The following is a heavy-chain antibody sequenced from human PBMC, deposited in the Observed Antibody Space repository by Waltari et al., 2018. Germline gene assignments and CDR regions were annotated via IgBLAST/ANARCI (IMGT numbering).Heavy chain of an antibody. Sequence: QVQLVQSGAEVKKPGASVKVSCKASGYTFTGYYMHWVRQAPGQGLEWMGRINPDSGGTNYAQKFQGRVTMTRDTSISTAYMELSRLRSDDTVVYYCARGPPRIVGARPLKAFDIWGQGTMVTVSS. CDR2: INPDSGGT. J-gene: IGHJ3*02. CDR1: GYTFTGYY. D-gene: IGHD1-26*01. V-gene: IGHV1-2*05. CDR3: ARGPPRIVGARPLKAFDI.